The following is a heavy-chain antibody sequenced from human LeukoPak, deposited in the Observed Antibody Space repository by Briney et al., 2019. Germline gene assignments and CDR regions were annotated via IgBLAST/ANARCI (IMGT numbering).Heavy chain of an antibody. CDR2: IYHSGST. CDR3: AREGSSTSDFDY. Sequence: SETLSLTCTVSGGSISSGGYYWSWIRQPPGKGLEWIGYIYHSGSTYYNPSLESRVTISVDRSKNQFSLKLSSVTAADTAVYYCAREGSSTSDFDYWGQGTLVTVSS. CDR1: GGSISSGGYY. D-gene: IGHD2-2*01. J-gene: IGHJ4*02. V-gene: IGHV4-30-2*01.